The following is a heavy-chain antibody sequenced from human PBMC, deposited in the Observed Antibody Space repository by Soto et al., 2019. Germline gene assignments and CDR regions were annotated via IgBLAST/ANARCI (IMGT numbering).Heavy chain of an antibody. CDR1: GFTFSNYA. J-gene: IGHJ4*02. Sequence: GGSLRLSCTASGFTFSNYARSWVRQAPGKGLEWVSAITRTDSTYYADSVKGRFTISRDNSRNTLYLQMNSLGAEDAALYYCAKALVGEVGATDYWGQGTLVTVSS. D-gene: IGHD1-26*01. CDR2: ITRTDST. CDR3: AKALVGEVGATDY. V-gene: IGHV3-23*01.